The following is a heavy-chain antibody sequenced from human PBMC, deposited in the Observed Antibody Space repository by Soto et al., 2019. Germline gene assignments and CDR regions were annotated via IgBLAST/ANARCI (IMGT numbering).Heavy chain of an antibody. CDR2: IKQDGSEK. V-gene: IGHV3-7*05. J-gene: IGHJ4*02. CDR1: GFTFSSYW. CDR3: ARDRNTYYYGSGSYYAP. Sequence: ESGGGLVQPGGSLRLSCAASGFTFSSYWMSWVRQAPGKGLEWVANIKQDGSEKYYVDSVKGRFTISRDNAKNSLYLQMNSLRAEDTAVYYCARDRNTYYYGSGSYYAPWGQGTLVTVSS. D-gene: IGHD3-10*01.